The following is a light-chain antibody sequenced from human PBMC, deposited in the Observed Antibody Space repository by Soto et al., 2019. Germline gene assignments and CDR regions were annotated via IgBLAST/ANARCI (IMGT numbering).Light chain of an antibody. CDR2: SNN. Sequence: QSVLTQPPSASGAPGQRVTISCSGSSSNIGSNTVNWYQQFPGTAPRVLMYSNNQRPSGVPDRFSGSKSGTSVFLAISGPQSEDEADYYCAAWDDSLDGPVFGGGTKVTVL. CDR3: AAWDDSLDGPV. CDR1: SSNIGSNT. V-gene: IGLV1-44*01. J-gene: IGLJ3*02.